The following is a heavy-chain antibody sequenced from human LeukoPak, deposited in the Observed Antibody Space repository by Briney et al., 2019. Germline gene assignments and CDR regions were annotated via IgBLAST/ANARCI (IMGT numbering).Heavy chain of an antibody. Sequence: ASVKVSCKASGGTFSSYAISWVRQAPGQGLEWMGRIIPILGIANYAQKFQGRVTITADKSTSTAYMELSSLRSEDTAVYYCAREGPLIAAAGTGDYWGQGTLVTVSS. D-gene: IGHD6-13*01. CDR3: AREGPLIAAAGTGDY. J-gene: IGHJ4*02. V-gene: IGHV1-69*04. CDR2: IIPILGIA. CDR1: GGTFSSYA.